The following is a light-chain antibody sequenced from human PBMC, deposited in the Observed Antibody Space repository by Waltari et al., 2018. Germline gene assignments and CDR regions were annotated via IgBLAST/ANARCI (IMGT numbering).Light chain of an antibody. Sequence: QSALTQTATVSGSPGQSITISCTGTSSDVGSYNLVSWYQQHPGKAPTLIIYDDNKRPSRVSKRFSGSKSGNTASLTISRLHAADEADYYCCSYAGSAISVFGGGTRLTVL. CDR1: SSDVGSYNL. V-gene: IGLV2-23*01. CDR2: DDN. J-gene: IGLJ3*02. CDR3: CSYAGSAISV.